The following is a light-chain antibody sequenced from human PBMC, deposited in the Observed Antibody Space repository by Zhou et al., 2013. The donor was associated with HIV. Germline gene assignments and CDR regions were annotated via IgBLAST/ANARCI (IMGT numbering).Light chain of an antibody. V-gene: IGKV1-16*02. J-gene: IGKJ5*01. CDR2: DAS. CDR1: QTISNS. CDR3: QQYHSFPVT. Sequence: DIQMTQSPSSLSASVGDRVTITCRASQTISNSLSWYQQKPGKAPKLLIYDASSLQPGVPPQFSGTGSGTNFTLTISSLQPEDFATYYCQQYHSFPVTFGQGTRLEI.